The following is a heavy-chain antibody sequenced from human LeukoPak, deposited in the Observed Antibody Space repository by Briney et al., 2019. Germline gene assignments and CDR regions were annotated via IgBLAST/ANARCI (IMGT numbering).Heavy chain of an antibody. V-gene: IGHV1-46*01. CDR1: GYTFSNHY. D-gene: IGHD4-17*01. CDR3: AREGDYGEYGVDY. CDR2: INPSAGST. Sequence: ASVKVSCKASGYTFSNHYMHWVRQAPGQGLEWMGIINPSAGSTTYAQKFQGRVTMTRDTSTSTVYMELSSLRSEDSAVYYCAREGDYGEYGVDYWGQGTLVTVSS. J-gene: IGHJ4*02.